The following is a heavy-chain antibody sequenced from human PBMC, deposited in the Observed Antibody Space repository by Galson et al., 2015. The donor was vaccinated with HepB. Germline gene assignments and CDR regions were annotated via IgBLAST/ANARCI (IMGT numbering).Heavy chain of an antibody. J-gene: IGHJ4*02. CDR2: ITPSGDNT. V-gene: IGHV3-23*01. CDR1: GFTFRNYA. CDR3: ARVHPGYTSGWYRQALYYFDS. D-gene: IGHD6-19*01. Sequence: SLRLSCAASGFTFRNYAMRWVRQAPGKGLEWVSAITPSGDNTYSADSVKGRFTISRDNSKNTLFLQKTGLTADDTAIYYRARVHPGYTSGWYRQALYYFDSWGQGTLVAVSS.